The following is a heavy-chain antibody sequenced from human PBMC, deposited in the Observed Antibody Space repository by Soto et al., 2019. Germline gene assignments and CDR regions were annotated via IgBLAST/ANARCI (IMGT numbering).Heavy chain of an antibody. Sequence: SVTLSLTCSVSGDSISTAYYYWSWVRQPPGKGLEWIGYIYYTGKTSYTPSLESRITISVDTSKNQFSLNLGSVSAADTAVYFWARESSNSHDYFDYWGQGPRVIVSS. CDR3: ARESSNSHDYFDY. V-gene: IGHV4-30-4*01. CDR2: IYYTGKT. CDR1: GDSISTAYYY. D-gene: IGHD2-15*01. J-gene: IGHJ4*02.